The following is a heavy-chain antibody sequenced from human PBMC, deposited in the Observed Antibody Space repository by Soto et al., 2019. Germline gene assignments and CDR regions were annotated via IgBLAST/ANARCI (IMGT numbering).Heavy chain of an antibody. V-gene: IGHV3-7*03. Sequence: GGSLRLSSAASGFTFTDYWMSWVRLAPGEGLEWVDTLNQDGSQKNCEDSLKGRFTISRDNAKSSVYLQLNGLRAADTAVYYCARDKFSGTYYGRGVTYFFDYWGQGALVTVSS. D-gene: IGHD1-26*01. CDR3: ARDKFSGTYYGRGVTYFFDY. CDR1: GFTFTDYW. J-gene: IGHJ4*02. CDR2: LNQDGSQK.